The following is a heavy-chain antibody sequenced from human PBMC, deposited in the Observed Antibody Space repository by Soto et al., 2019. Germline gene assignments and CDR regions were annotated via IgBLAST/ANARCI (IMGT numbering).Heavy chain of an antibody. CDR3: AKDGAQWLVRGNYYYYGMDV. Sequence: ASVKVSCKASGGTFSSYAISWVRQAPGQGLEWMGGIIPIFGTANYAQKFQGRVTITADNSKNTLYLQMNSLRAEDTAVYYCAKDGAQWLVRGNYYYYGMDVWGQGTTVTVSS. J-gene: IGHJ6*02. CDR2: IIPIFGTA. V-gene: IGHV1-69*06. D-gene: IGHD6-19*01. CDR1: GGTFSSYA.